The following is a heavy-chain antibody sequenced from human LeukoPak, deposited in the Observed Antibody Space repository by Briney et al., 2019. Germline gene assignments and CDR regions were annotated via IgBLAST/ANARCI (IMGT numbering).Heavy chain of an antibody. J-gene: IGHJ5*02. CDR1: GDSMENHY. D-gene: IGHD1-1*01. CDR2: KYWSGTS. CDR3: ARGGVQLWTDSELDL. V-gene: IGHV4-59*11. Sequence: PSETLSLTCNVSGDSMENHYWSWIRQPPGKGLEWIGYKYWSGTSNYNPSLKSRVTISVDTSNNQVSLKLTSVTAADTAVYYCARGGVQLWTDSELDLWGQGTLVTVSS.